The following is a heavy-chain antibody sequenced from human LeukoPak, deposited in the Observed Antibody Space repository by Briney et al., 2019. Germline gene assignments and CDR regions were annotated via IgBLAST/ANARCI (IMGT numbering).Heavy chain of an antibody. D-gene: IGHD6-13*01. V-gene: IGHV3-23*01. CDR2: ITGSGGNT. Sequence: GGSLRLSCAASGFTFSNAWMSWVRQAPGKGLEWVSAITGSGGNTYYADSVKGRFTISRDNSKNTLYLQMNSLRGEDTAVYYCARWVESSRWFYFDYWGQGTLVTVSS. J-gene: IGHJ4*02. CDR3: ARWVESSRWFYFDY. CDR1: GFTFSNAW.